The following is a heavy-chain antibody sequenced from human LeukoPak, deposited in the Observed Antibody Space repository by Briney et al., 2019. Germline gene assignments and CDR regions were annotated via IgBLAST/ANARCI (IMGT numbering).Heavy chain of an antibody. CDR1: GFTFSIYG. CDR2: IYKNAIT. CDR3: ARSLRVRGVPDYMDV. V-gene: IGHV3-53*01. J-gene: IGHJ6*03. Sequence: GGSLRLSCAASGFTFSIYGMTWVRQAPGKGLEWVSVIYKNAITYYADTVKGRFTISRDNSKNTLYLQMNSLRADDTAVYYCARSLRVRGVPDYMDVWGKGTTVTISS. D-gene: IGHD3-10*01.